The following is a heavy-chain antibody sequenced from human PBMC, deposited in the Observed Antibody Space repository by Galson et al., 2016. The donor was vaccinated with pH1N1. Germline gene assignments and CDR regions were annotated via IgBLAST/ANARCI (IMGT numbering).Heavy chain of an antibody. V-gene: IGHV5-51*01. CDR2: IYLDDSDT. CDR3: ARHVALDPPVEYYYSDV. Sequence: QSGAEVKKPGESLKISCKGSGYGFPTSWIGWVRQMPEKGLEWMGSIYLDDSDTRYSPSFQGQVTISADKSIRTTYLQWSSLKASDTAIYHCARHVALDPPVEYYYSDVWGKGTTVIVSS. J-gene: IGHJ6*03. D-gene: IGHD1-1*01. CDR1: GYGFPTSW.